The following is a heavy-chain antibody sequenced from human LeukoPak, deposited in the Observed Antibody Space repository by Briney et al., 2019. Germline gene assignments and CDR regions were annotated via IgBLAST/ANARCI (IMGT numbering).Heavy chain of an antibody. J-gene: IGHJ4*02. CDR2: IYYSGST. D-gene: IGHD3-10*01. CDR3: ARGGKGSDGFDY. Sequence: PETLSLTCTVSGGSISSYYWSWIRQPPGKGLEWIGYIYYSGSTNYNPSLKSRVTISVDTSKNQFSLKLSSVTAADTAVYYCARGGKGSDGFDYWGQGTLVTVSS. CDR1: GGSISSYY. V-gene: IGHV4-59*01.